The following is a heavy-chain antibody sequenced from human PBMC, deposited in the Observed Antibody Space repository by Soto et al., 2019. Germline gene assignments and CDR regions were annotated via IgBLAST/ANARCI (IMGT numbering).Heavy chain of an antibody. D-gene: IGHD2-15*01. V-gene: IGHV3-23*01. CDR1: GFTFSSYA. CDR3: ARDCSGGSCYSRYFDY. CDR2: ISGSGSTI. Sequence: EVQLLESGGGLVQPGGSLRLSCAASGFTFSSYAMSWVRQAPGKGLEWVSAISGSGSTIYYADSVKGRFTISRDNAKNSLYLQMNSLRAEDTAVYYCARDCSGGSCYSRYFDYWGQGTLVTVSS. J-gene: IGHJ4*02.